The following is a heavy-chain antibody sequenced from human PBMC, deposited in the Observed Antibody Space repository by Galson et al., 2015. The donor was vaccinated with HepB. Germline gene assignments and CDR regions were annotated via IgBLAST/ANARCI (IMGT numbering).Heavy chain of an antibody. CDR1: GFTFSSYA. V-gene: IGHV3-30*04. Sequence: LRLSCAASGFTFSSYAMHWVRQAPGKGLEWVAVISYDGSYKYYADSVKGRFSISRDNSRNTLYVQMNSLRAEDTAVYYCARGFNPPYYFDYWGQGTLVTVSS. J-gene: IGHJ4*02. CDR2: ISYDGSYK. D-gene: IGHD1-14*01. CDR3: ARGFNPPYYFDY.